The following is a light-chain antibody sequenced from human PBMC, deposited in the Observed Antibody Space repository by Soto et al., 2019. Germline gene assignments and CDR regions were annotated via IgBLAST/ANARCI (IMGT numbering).Light chain of an antibody. V-gene: IGLV2-14*01. J-gene: IGLJ1*01. CDR2: EVS. Sequence: QSALTQPASVSGSPGQSITISCTGTSSDVGGYNYVSWYQQHPGKAPKLMIYEVSNRPSGVSNRFSGSKSGNTASLTISGLQGEDEADYYCSSYTSSSTPDVFGTGTKVTVL. CDR1: SSDVGGYNY. CDR3: SSYTSSSTPDV.